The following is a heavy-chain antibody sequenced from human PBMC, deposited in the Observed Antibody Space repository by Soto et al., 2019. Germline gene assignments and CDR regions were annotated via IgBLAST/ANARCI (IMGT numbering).Heavy chain of an antibody. Sequence: PSAILSLACTISGGSISVYYWSWVRQPPGHELEWIGYIYASGSPYYNPSLRSRVTISADTSKNQISLKLTSPTAADTAVYYCARGVGSSPPRYWGRGTLVTVSS. J-gene: IGHJ4*02. CDR3: ARGVGSSPPRY. V-gene: IGHV4-59*01. CDR1: GGSISVYY. CDR2: IYASGSP. D-gene: IGHD1-26*01.